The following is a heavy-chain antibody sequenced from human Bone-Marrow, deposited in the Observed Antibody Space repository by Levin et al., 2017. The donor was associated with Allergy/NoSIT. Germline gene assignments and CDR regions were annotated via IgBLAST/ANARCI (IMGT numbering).Heavy chain of an antibody. D-gene: IGHD6-13*01. Sequence: PGGSLRLSCTVSGGSISSYYWSWIRQPPGKGLEWIGYIYYSGSTNYNPSLKSRVTISVDTSKNQFSLQLSSVTAADTAVYYCARADAALAAAGTDWFDPWGQGTLVTVSS. CDR2: IYYSGST. CDR1: GGSISSYY. J-gene: IGHJ5*02. CDR3: ARADAALAAAGTDWFDP. V-gene: IGHV4-59*01.